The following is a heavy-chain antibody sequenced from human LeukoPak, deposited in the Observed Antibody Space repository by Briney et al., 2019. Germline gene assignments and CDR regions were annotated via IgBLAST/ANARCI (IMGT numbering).Heavy chain of an antibody. CDR2: IYFSGST. CDR1: GGSISSGSYY. J-gene: IGHJ4*02. Sequence: KASETLSLTCTVSGGSISSGSYYWSWIRQPAGKGLEWIGYIYFSGSTNYNPSLKSRVTISIDTSKNQFSLKLSSVTAADTAVYYCARGYYDSSGYWLSYFDYWGQGTLVTVSS. V-gene: IGHV4-61*10. CDR3: ARGYYDSSGYWLSYFDY. D-gene: IGHD3-22*01.